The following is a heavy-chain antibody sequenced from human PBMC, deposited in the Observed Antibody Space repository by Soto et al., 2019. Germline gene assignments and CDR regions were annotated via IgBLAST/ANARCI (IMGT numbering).Heavy chain of an antibody. CDR1: GGSLSDYY. J-gene: IGHJ4*02. Sequence: SETLSLTCAVDGGSLSDYYWSWVRQPPGKGLEWIGEINHSGRTNYNPSLKSRVTISVDASKNQFSLKLSSVTAADAAVYFFARGYGAMDYWGQGTMVTVSS. D-gene: IGHD2-8*01. CDR3: ARGYGAMDY. V-gene: IGHV4-34*01. CDR2: INHSGRT.